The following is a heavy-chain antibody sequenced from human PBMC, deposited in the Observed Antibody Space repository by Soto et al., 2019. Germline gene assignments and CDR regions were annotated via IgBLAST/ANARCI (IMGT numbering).Heavy chain of an antibody. D-gene: IGHD5-18*01. V-gene: IGHV3-30*03. CDR2: ISNDGSNE. CDR3: ARERVQIWLSVGIFDG. Sequence: QVQVEESGGGVVQPGRSLRLSCVVSGFIFSNYGMHWVRQAPGKGLEWVAVISNDGSNENFADSVKGRFTISRDNSKNPVYLQMTSLRAEDTAVYYCARERVQIWLSVGIFDGWGQGTMVTVSS. J-gene: IGHJ4*02. CDR1: GFIFSNYG.